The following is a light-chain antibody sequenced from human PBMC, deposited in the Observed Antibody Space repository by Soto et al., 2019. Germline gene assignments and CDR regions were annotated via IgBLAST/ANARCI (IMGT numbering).Light chain of an antibody. J-gene: IGLJ3*02. CDR2: EGT. CDR1: SSDFGGYNV. V-gene: IGLV2-23*03. Sequence: QSVLTQPASVSGSPGQSITISCSGTSSDFGGYNVVSWYQQHPGKAPKLIIYEGTKRPSGVSNRFSGSKSSNAASLTISGLQTEDEADYYCCSYADTSTFWVVFGGGTKVTVL. CDR3: CSYADTSTFWVV.